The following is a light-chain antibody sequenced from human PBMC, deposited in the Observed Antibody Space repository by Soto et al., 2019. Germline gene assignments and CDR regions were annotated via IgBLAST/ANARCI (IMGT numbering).Light chain of an antibody. CDR1: QSISSW. CDR3: QQYNSYPYT. CDR2: KAS. Sequence: DIQMTQSPSTLTASVGDRVTITCRASQSISSWLAWYQQKPGKAPKLLIYKASSLESGVPSRFSGSGSGTEFTLSISSLQPDDFATYYCQQYNSYPYTFGQGTKLEIK. J-gene: IGKJ2*01. V-gene: IGKV1-5*03.